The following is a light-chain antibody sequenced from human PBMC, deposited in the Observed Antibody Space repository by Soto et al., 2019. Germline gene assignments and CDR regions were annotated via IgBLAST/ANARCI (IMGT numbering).Light chain of an antibody. CDR2: DDN. CDR1: SGSIASNY. V-gene: IGLV6-57*04. CDR3: QSYDSSNVV. Sequence: NFMLTQSHSVSESPGKTVTISCTRSSGSIASNYVQWYQQRPGSAPTTMIYDDNQRPSGVPDRFSGSIDSSSNSASLTISGLNTGDEADYYCQSYDSSNVVFGGGTKVTVL. J-gene: IGLJ3*02.